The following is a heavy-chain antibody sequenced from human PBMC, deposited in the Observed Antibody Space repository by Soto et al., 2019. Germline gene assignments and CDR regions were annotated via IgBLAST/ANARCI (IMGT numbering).Heavy chain of an antibody. CDR2: MNPNSGNT. Sequence: ASVTVSCKASVYTFTSYDSNWVRQATGQGLEWMGWMNPNSGNTGYAQKFQGRVTMTRNTSISTAYMELSSLRSEDTAVYYCARPPNCSSTSCHDYYYYMDVWGKGTTVTVSS. J-gene: IGHJ6*03. D-gene: IGHD2-2*01. V-gene: IGHV1-8*01. CDR1: VYTFTSYD. CDR3: ARPPNCSSTSCHDYYYYMDV.